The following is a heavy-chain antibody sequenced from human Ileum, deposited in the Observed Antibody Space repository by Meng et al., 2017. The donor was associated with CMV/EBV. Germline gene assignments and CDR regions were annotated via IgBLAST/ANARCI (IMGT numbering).Heavy chain of an antibody. CDR1: GYNFTNYA. V-gene: IGHV1-3*01. CDR3: ARIGNGAHFDY. Sequence: SCKAFGYNFTNYAMQWLRQAPGQGLEWMGWINGGNGITKYSQKFQGRVTFTRDTSASTGFIEVSSLRYEDTAVYYCARIGNGAHFDYWGQGTLVTVSS. CDR2: INGGNGIT. D-gene: IGHD4-17*01. J-gene: IGHJ4*02.